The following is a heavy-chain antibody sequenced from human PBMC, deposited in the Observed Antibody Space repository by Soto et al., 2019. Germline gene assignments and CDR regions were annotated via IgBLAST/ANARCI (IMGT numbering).Heavy chain of an antibody. D-gene: IGHD1-26*01. J-gene: IGHJ4*02. CDR1: RFTFTSYA. Sequence: GGSLRLSCVASRFTFTSYAMSWVRQAPGKGLEWVAAISASGGATIHADSVKGRLTISRDKSKNTLYLQMNSRRAEDTAVYYCAKDVEGGSLFRGAFDYWGQGTQVTVSS. CDR2: ISASGGAT. CDR3: AKDVEGGSLFRGAFDY. V-gene: IGHV3-23*01.